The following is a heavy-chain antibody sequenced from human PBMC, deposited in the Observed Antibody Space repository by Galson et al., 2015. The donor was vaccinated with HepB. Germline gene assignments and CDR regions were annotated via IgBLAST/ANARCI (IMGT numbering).Heavy chain of an antibody. D-gene: IGHD3-22*01. Sequence: SLRLSCAASGFTFSTYSLNWVRQAPGKGLEWVSAVSSSSIYKYYADSVKGRFTISRDNAKSSLYVQMNNLRVEDTAMYYCARGRGDIGGYYAFDYWGKGALVTVSS. CDR1: GFTFSTYS. J-gene: IGHJ4*02. CDR3: ARGRGDIGGYYAFDY. V-gene: IGHV3-21*06. CDR2: VSSSSIYK.